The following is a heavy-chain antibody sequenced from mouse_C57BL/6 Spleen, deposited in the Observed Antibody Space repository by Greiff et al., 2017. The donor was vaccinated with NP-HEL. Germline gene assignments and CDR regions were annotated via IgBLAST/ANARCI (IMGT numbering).Heavy chain of an antibody. CDR2: ISYDGSN. J-gene: IGHJ4*01. V-gene: IGHV3-6*01. CDR1: GYSITSGYY. D-gene: IGHD2-3*01. Sequence: DVKLQESGPGLVKPSQSLSLTCSVTGYSITSGYYWNWIRQFPGNKLEWMGYISYDGSNNYNPSLKNRISITRDTSKNQFFLKLNSVTTEDTATYYCARRDGYYTGAMDYWGQGTSVTVSS. CDR3: ARRDGYYTGAMDY.